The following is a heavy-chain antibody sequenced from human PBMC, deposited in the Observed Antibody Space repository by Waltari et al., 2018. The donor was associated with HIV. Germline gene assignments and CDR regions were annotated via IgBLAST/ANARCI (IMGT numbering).Heavy chain of an antibody. J-gene: IGHJ6*02. Sequence: EVQLVESGGGLVQPGGSLRLSCAASGFTVSSNYMSWVRQAPGEWLEWFAVIYSGGRTYYADSVKGRFTISRDNSKNTLYLQMNSLRAEDTAVYYCASIAYCGGDCYPRGMDVWGQGTTVTVSS. CDR1: GFTVSSNY. V-gene: IGHV3-66*01. D-gene: IGHD2-21*02. CDR3: ASIAYCGGDCYPRGMDV. CDR2: IYSGGRT.